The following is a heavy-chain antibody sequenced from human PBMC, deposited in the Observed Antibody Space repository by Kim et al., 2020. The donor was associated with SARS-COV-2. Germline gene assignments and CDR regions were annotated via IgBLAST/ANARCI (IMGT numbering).Heavy chain of an antibody. Sequence: SQTLSLTCAISGDSVSTNSAAWNWIRQSPSRVLEWLGRTYYRSKWSTDYAESVKGRITINPDTSQNQSSLQLSSVTPEDTAVYYCARAWGIVIHYWYFDIWGHGTPVNVSS. CDR1: GDSVSTNSAA. V-gene: IGHV6-1*01. J-gene: IGHJ2*01. CDR3: ARAWGIVIHYWYFDI. D-gene: IGHD3-16*02. CDR2: TYYRSKWST.